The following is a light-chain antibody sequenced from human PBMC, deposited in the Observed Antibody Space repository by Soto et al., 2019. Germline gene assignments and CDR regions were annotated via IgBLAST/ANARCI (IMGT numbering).Light chain of an antibody. CDR3: QQYNDWPLT. CDR2: GAF. Sequence: EIVLTQSPGTVSLSPGESATLSCRASQSVPNNYLAWYQQKHGQAPRLLIYGAFNRETGIPARFSGSGAGTDCTLTISSLEPEDSELDYCQQYNDWPLTFGQGTKVDIK. J-gene: IGKJ1*01. CDR1: QSVPNNY. V-gene: IGKV3-11*01.